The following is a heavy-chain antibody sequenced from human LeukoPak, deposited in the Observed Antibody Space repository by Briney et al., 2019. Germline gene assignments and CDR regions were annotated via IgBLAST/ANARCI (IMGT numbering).Heavy chain of an antibody. J-gene: IGHJ4*02. V-gene: IGHV3-74*01. CDR2: INSDESST. CDR3: ARRIAVAGNFDY. D-gene: IGHD6-19*01. CDR1: GFTFSSYW. Sequence: GGSLRLSCAASGFTFSSYWMHWVRQATGKGLVWVSRINSDESSTSYADSVKGRFTISRDNAKNTLYLQMNSLRAEDTAVYYCARRIAVAGNFDYWGQGTLVTVSS.